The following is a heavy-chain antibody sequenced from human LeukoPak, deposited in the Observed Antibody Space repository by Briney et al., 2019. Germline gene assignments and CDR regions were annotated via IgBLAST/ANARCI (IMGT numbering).Heavy chain of an antibody. V-gene: IGHV3-30-3*01. J-gene: IGHJ6*02. D-gene: IGHD2/OR15-2a*01. CDR3: ARAENRGPYYGMDV. CDR2: ISYDGSNE. CDR1: GFTFSSYA. Sequence: GGSLRLSCAASGFTFSSYAMHWVRQAPGKGLEWVAVISYDGSNEYYADSVKGRFTISRDNSKNTLYLQMNSLRVEDMAVYYCARAENRGPYYGMDVWGRGTTVTVSS.